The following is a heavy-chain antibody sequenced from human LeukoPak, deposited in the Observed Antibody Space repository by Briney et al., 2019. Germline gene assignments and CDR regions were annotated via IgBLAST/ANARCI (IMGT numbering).Heavy chain of an antibody. V-gene: IGHV4-30-2*01. D-gene: IGHD2-2*01. CDR1: GGSISSGGYS. Sequence: SKTLSLTCAVSGGSISSGGYSWSWIRQPPGKGLEWIGYIYHSGSTYYNPSLKRRVTISVDRSKNQFSLKLSSVTAADTAVYYCARGEYCSSTSCPYYGMDVWGQGTTVTVSS. CDR2: IYHSGST. CDR3: ARGEYCSSTSCPYYGMDV. J-gene: IGHJ6*02.